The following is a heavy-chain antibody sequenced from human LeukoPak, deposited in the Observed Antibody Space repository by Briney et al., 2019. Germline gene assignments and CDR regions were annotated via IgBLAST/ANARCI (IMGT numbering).Heavy chain of an antibody. V-gene: IGHV1-69*13. D-gene: IGHD2-15*01. CDR3: AKERRGYCSGGSCYPYYFDY. CDR1: GGTFSSYA. Sequence: ASVKVSCKASGGTFSSYAISWVRQAPGQGLEWMGGIIPIFGTANYAQRFQGRVTITADESTSTAYMELSSLTPEDTAVYYCAKERRGYCSGGSCYPYYFDYWGQGTLVTVSS. J-gene: IGHJ4*02. CDR2: IIPIFGTA.